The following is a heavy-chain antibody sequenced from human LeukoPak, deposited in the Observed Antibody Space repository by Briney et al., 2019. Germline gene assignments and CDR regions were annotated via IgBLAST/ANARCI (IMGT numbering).Heavy chain of an antibody. CDR1: VYTFTSYY. V-gene: IGHV1-46*01. CDR2: INPSGGST. CDR3: RGTSCWEEPYYFDY. J-gene: IGHJ4*02. Sequence: GASVKVSCKASVYTFTSYYMHWVRQAPGQGRECMGIINPSGGSTSYAQKFQGRVTMTRDMSTSTVYMELSSLRSEDTAVYYCRGTSCWEEPYYFDYWGQGTLVTVSS. D-gene: IGHD2-2*01.